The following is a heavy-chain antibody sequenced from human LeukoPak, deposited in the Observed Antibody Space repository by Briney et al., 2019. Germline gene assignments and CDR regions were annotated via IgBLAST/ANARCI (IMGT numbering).Heavy chain of an antibody. V-gene: IGHV4-34*01. Sequence: SETLSLTCAVYGGPFRGFFWSWIRQAPGKGLEWIGEVSHRGSSKYTPSLRSRISISLDTSKSQFSLKLTSVTAADSAVYYCARGIFYGGRNQYIWFDLWGQGTLVTVSS. CDR3: ARGIFYGGRNQYIWFDL. J-gene: IGHJ5*02. CDR1: GGPFRGFF. CDR2: VSHRGSS. D-gene: IGHD4-23*01.